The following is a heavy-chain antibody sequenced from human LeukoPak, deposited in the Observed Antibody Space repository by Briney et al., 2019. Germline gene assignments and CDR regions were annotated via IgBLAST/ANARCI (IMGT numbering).Heavy chain of an antibody. CDR3: ARDDYIIEALDY. CDR2: INADGSIS. D-gene: IGHD4-11*01. V-gene: IGHV3-74*01. CDR1: GFIFRNYW. Sequence: GGSLRLSCAASGFIFRNYWMHWVRQVPGKGLVWVSRINADGSISDYADSVKGRFSISRDNAKNTVSLQMNSLRAEDTAVYYCARDDYIIEALDYWGQGTLVTVSS. J-gene: IGHJ4*02.